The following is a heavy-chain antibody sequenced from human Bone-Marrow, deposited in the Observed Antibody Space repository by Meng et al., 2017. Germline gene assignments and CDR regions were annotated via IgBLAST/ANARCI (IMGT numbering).Heavy chain of an antibody. V-gene: IGHV3-30*01. CDR3: ARSGNEFDY. J-gene: IGHJ4*02. CDR2: ISYDGSNK. Sequence: QVQLVGSGGGLVQPGGSLRLSCAASGFSFSSYAMSWVRQAPGKGLEWVAVISYDGSNKYYADSVKGRFTISRDNSKNTLYLQMNSLRAEDTAVYYCARSGNEFDYWGQGTLVTVSS. CDR1: GFSFSSYA. D-gene: IGHD4-23*01.